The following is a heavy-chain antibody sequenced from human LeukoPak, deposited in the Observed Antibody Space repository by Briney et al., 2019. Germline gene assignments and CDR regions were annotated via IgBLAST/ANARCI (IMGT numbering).Heavy chain of an antibody. Sequence: ASVKVSCKASGYTFNSYGISWVRQAPGQGLEWMGWISAYNGNTNYAQKLQGRVTMTRDTSTSAVYMELSSLRSEDTAVYYCARVSSGWYKGVFDYWGQGTLVTVSS. CDR3: ARVSSGWYKGVFDY. J-gene: IGHJ4*02. CDR2: ISAYNGNT. CDR1: GYTFNSYG. V-gene: IGHV1-18*01. D-gene: IGHD6-19*01.